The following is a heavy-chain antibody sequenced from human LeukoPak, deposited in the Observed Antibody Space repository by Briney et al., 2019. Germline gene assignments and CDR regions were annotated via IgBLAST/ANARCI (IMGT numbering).Heavy chain of an antibody. CDR1: GYTFTGYY. CDR2: INPNSGGT. Sequence: ASVKVSCKASGYTFTGYYMHWVRQAPGQGLEWMGWINPNSGGTNYAQKFQGRVTMTRATSISTAYMELSRLRSDDTAVYYCARESVDTAMAGGNWFDPWGQGTLVTVSS. D-gene: IGHD5-18*01. CDR3: ARESVDTAMAGGNWFDP. J-gene: IGHJ5*02. V-gene: IGHV1-2*02.